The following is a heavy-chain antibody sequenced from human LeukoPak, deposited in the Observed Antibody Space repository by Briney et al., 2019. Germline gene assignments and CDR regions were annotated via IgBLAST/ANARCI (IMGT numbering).Heavy chain of an antibody. Sequence: GGSLRLSCAASGFTFSSYWMSWVRQAPGKGLEWVANIKRDGSERYYVDSVKGRFTISRDNAKNSLYLQMNSLRAEDTAVYFCARIHEYGSDTYYYYGMDVWGKGTTVTVSS. CDR2: IKRDGSER. CDR3: ARIHEYGSDTYYYYGMDV. J-gene: IGHJ6*04. CDR1: GFTFSSYW. V-gene: IGHV3-7*03. D-gene: IGHD3-10*01.